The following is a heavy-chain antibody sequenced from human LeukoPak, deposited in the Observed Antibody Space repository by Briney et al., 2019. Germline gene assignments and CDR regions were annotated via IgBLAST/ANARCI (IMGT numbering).Heavy chain of an antibody. CDR3: ARYSYDNYGYFDY. V-gene: IGHV3-7*01. CDR1: GFTFSSYW. J-gene: IGHJ4*02. D-gene: IGHD5-12*01. CDR2: IRQDGSDK. Sequence: GGSLRLSYAASGFTFSSYWMSWVRQTPGKGLEWVANIRQDGSDKYYVDSVKGRFTISRDNAKNSLYLQMNSLRVEDTAVYHCARYSYDNYGYFDYWGQGTLVTVSS.